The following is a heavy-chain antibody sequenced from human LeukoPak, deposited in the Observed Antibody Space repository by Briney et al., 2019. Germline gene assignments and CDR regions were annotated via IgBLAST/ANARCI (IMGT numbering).Heavy chain of an antibody. CDR3: ARQIVGAFDY. V-gene: IGHV3-21*01. Sequence: GGSLRLSCAASGFTFSSYSMNWVRQAPGKGLEWVSSISSSSSYIYCADSVKGRFTISRDNAKNSLYLQMNSLRAEDTAVYYCARQIVGAFDYWGQGTLVTVSS. CDR1: GFTFSSYS. J-gene: IGHJ4*02. D-gene: IGHD1-26*01. CDR2: ISSSSSYI.